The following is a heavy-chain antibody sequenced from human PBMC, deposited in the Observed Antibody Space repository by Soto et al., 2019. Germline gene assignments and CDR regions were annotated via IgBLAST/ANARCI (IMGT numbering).Heavy chain of an antibody. V-gene: IGHV4-59*08. CDR2: IYYSGST. J-gene: IGHJ6*02. D-gene: IGHD3-10*01. Sequence: QVQLQESGPGLVKPSETMSLTCSVSGGSISGSYWSWIRQPPGKGLEWIGYIYYSGSTNYNPSLKRRVTISVDTSKNQFSRKLSSVTAADTAVYYCARAGDLNSYGMDVWGQGTTVTVSS. CDR3: ARAGDLNSYGMDV. CDR1: GGSISGSY.